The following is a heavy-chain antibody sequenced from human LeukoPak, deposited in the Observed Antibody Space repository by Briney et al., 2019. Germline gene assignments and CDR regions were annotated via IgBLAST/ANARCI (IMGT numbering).Heavy chain of an antibody. CDR3: ARVGYDSSGYYFRLDY. V-gene: IGHV4-4*02. Sequence: SETLSLTCAVSGGSIRSSNWWSWVRQPPGKGLEWIGQIYHSGSTNYNPSLKSRVTISLDKSKNQFSLKLSSVTAADTAVYHCARVGYDSSGYYFRLDYWGQGTLVTVSS. J-gene: IGHJ4*02. D-gene: IGHD3-22*01. CDR2: IYHSGST. CDR1: GGSIRSSNW.